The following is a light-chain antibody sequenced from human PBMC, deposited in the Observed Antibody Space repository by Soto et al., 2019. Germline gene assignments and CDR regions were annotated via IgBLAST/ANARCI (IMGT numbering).Light chain of an antibody. J-gene: IGLJ2*01. V-gene: IGLV1-40*01. CDR3: SSWYDNLSGVV. CDR2: SDN. CDR1: SSNIGAGYD. Sequence: QSVLTQPPSVSGAPGQRVTISCTGSSSNIGAGYDVHWYQQLPGKAPKLLIYSDNQRYSGVPDRFSGSKSGTSASLTISGLRSEDEADYYCSSWYDNLSGVVFGGGTKLTVL.